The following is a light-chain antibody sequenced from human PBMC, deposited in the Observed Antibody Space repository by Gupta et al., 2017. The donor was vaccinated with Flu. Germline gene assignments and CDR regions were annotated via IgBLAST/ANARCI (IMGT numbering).Light chain of an antibody. CDR2: RNN. J-gene: IGLJ3*02. Sequence: QSVLTQPPSASGTPGQKVTISCSGSSSNIGSNNVNWFQQLPGTAPKLLIYRNNQRPSGVPDRLSGSKSGTSASLAISGRRSEDEADYFCVTWDDSLSGQVFGGGTKLTVL. CDR3: VTWDDSLSGQV. CDR1: SSNIGSNN. V-gene: IGLV1-47*01.